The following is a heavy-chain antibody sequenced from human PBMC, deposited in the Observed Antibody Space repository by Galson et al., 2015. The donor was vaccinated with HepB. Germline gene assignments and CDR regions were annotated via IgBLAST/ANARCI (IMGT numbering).Heavy chain of an antibody. Sequence: QSGAEVKKPGESLRISCKGSGFSFTSYWITWVRQMPGKGLEWMGRIDPSDSYTKYSPSFQGHVTISADKSISTAYLQWSSLKASDTAMYYCARRLVDTGSFDIWGQGTMVTVSS. J-gene: IGHJ3*02. D-gene: IGHD5-18*01. CDR1: GFSFTSYW. CDR3: ARRLVDTGSFDI. V-gene: IGHV5-10-1*01. CDR2: IDPSDSYT.